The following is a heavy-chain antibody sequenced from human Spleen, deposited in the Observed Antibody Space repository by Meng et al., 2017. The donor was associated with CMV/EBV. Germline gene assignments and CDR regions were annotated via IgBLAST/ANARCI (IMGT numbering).Heavy chain of an antibody. J-gene: IGHJ4*02. CDR1: GDTFSNYA. Sequence: SVKVSCKASGDTFSNYAISWVRQAPGQGLEWMGGIIPTLGVTNYAQRFQGRLTITADKSTSTAYMALSSLRSDDTAVYYCATGRTKTAAALYPPEYWGQGTLVTVSS. V-gene: IGHV1-69*10. CDR2: IIPTLGVT. CDR3: ATGRTKTAAALYPPEY. D-gene: IGHD6-13*01.